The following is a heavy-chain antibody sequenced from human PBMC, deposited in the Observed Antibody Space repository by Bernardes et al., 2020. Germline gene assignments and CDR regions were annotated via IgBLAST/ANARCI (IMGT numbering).Heavy chain of an antibody. CDR1: GYTLTALS. Sequence: AAPKAFCKVSGYTLTALSMHWVRQAPGKGLEWMGGFDPEDGATIYAQKFQGRVTMTEDTSTDTAYMELSSLRSEDTAVYYCATDAQARYSGSYLEWGQGTLVTGSS. CDR3: ATDAQARYSGSYLE. V-gene: IGHV1-24*01. CDR2: FDPEDGAT. J-gene: IGHJ4*02. D-gene: IGHD1-26*01.